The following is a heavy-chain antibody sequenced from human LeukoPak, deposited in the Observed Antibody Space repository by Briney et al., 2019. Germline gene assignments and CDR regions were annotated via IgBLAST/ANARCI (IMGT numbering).Heavy chain of an antibody. CDR3: AKDWSYSGWAYYFDY. D-gene: IGHD6-19*01. J-gene: IGHJ4*02. CDR1: GFTFSDYG. CDR2: IRYDGSNE. V-gene: IGHV3-30*02. Sequence: GGSLRLSCAASGFTFSDYGMHWVRQAPGKGLEWVAFIRYDGSNEYYADSVKGRFTISRDSSKNTLSLQMHSLRADDTAVYYCAKDWSYSGWAYYFDYWGQGTLVTVSS.